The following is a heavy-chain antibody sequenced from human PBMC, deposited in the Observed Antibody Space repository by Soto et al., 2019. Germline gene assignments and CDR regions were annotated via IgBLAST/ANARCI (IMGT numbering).Heavy chain of an antibody. Sequence: EVQLLESGGDLVQPGGSLRLSCAASGFTFYSHAMSWVRQPPGKGLEWVSGTSASGGVTYYADSVKGRFTMSRDNSRNILYLQMNSLRAEDTAMYYCARSLFMVAPDNEPFDYWGQGTLVTVSS. CDR1: GFTFYSHA. D-gene: IGHD5-12*01. V-gene: IGHV3-23*01. CDR3: ARSLFMVAPDNEPFDY. CDR2: TSASGGVT. J-gene: IGHJ4*02.